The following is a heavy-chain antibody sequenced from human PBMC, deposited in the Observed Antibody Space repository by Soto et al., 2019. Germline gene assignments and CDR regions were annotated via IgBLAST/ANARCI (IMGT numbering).Heavy chain of an antibody. Sequence: GSLRISCAASGFTFSSYAMSWVRQAPGKGLEWVSAISGSGGSTYYTDSVKGRFTISRDNSKNTLYLQMNSLRAEDTAVYYCAKEPYSSSWYGYFQHWGQGTLVTVSS. V-gene: IGHV3-23*01. J-gene: IGHJ1*01. CDR1: GFTFSSYA. CDR3: AKEPYSSSWYGYFQH. CDR2: ISGSGGST. D-gene: IGHD6-13*01.